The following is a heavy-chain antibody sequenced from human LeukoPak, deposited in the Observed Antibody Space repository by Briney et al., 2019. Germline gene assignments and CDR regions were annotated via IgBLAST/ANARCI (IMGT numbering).Heavy chain of an antibody. J-gene: IGHJ4*02. CDR2: IIPILGIA. CDR1: GGTFSSYA. CDR3: ARGDWKYYFDY. V-gene: IGHV1-69*04. D-gene: IGHD1-1*01. Sequence: SVKVSCKASGGTFSSYAIIWVRQAPGQGLEWMGRIIPILGIANYAQKFQGRVTITADKSTSTAYMELSSLRSEDTAVYYCARGDWKYYFDYWGQGTLVTVSS.